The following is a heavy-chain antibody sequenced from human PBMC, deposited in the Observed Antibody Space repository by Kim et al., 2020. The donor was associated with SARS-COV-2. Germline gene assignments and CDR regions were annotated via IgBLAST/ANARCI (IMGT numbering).Heavy chain of an antibody. Sequence: GGSLRLSCTGSGFTFGEYGMSWFRQAPGKGLEWVGFIRSKAYGEATEYAASVKGRFTISRDDSKSIAYLQMNSLKTEDTAVYYCIREWDRGIRYHYYYYGMDVWGQGTTVTVS. CDR2: IRSKAYGEAT. CDR3: IREWDRGIRYHYYYYGMDV. V-gene: IGHV3-49*03. J-gene: IGHJ6*02. D-gene: IGHD3-9*01. CDR1: GFTFGEYG.